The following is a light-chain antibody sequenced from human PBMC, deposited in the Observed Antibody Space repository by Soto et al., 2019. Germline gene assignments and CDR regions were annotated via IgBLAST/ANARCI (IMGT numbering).Light chain of an antibody. Sequence: QSALTQPASMSGSPGQSITISCTGTSSDVGLYNLVSWYQHLPVKAPKLIIYEVNERPSGISDRFSGSKSGNTASLTISGLRDEDEADYYCCSYVGSSILMFGGGTKLTVL. CDR1: SSDVGLYNL. CDR3: CSYVGSSILM. J-gene: IGLJ3*02. V-gene: IGLV2-23*02. CDR2: EVN.